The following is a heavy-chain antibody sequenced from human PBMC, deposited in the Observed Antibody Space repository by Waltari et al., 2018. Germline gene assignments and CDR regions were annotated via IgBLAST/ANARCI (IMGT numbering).Heavy chain of an antibody. CDR2: ISSSSSYK. V-gene: IGHV3-21*02. CDR1: GFPFSDFS. J-gene: IGHJ3*02. Sequence: EVQLVESGGDLVKPGGSLRLSWSASGFPFSDFSMNWVRLAPGKGLEWVSLISSSSSYKYYADSVKGRFTISRDNAKNSLYLQMNSLRAEDTAVYYCARSLVYDTSGDEAFDIWGQGTMVTVSS. CDR3: ARSLVYDTSGDEAFDI. D-gene: IGHD3-22*01.